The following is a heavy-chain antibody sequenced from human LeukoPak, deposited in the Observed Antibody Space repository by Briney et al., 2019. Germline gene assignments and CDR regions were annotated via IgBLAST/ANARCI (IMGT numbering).Heavy chain of an antibody. V-gene: IGHV3-23*01. J-gene: IGHJ6*02. CDR3: ARAGYSSGWPLYYYYYGMDV. D-gene: IGHD6-19*01. CDR2: ISGGGGST. CDR1: GFTFTSYS. Sequence: GGSLRLSCAASGFTFTSYSMNWVRQAPGKGLEWVSTISGGGGSTYYADSVKGRFTISRDNSKNTLYLQVNSLGAEDTAVYYCARAGYSSGWPLYYYYYGMDVWGQGTTVTVSS.